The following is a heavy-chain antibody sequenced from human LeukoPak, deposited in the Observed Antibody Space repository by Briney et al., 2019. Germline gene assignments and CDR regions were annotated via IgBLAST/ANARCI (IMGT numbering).Heavy chain of an antibody. CDR1: GGTFSSYA. CDR3: ARAPGYYYDSSGYQLNTNYYYYGMDV. D-gene: IGHD3-22*01. J-gene: IGHJ6*02. V-gene: IGHV1-69*13. Sequence: SVKVSCKASGGTFSSYAISWVRQAPRQGLEWMGGIIPIFGTANYAQKFQGRVTITADESTSTAYMELSSLRSEDTAVYYCARAPGYYYDSSGYQLNTNYYYYGMDVWGQGTTVTVSS. CDR2: IIPIFGTA.